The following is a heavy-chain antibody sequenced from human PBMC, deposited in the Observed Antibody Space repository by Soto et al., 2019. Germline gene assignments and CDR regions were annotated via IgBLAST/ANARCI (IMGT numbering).Heavy chain of an antibody. J-gene: IGHJ4*02. V-gene: IGHV3-48*03. Sequence: SLRLSCAASGFTLRNYEMNWVRQAPGKGLEWISKISGSNNNIYYADSVRGRFTISRDNAKHSLYLQMNSLRAEDTAIYYCASERLCGADCYFFDNWGQGTQVTVSS. CDR1: GFTLRNYE. D-gene: IGHD2-21*02. CDR2: ISGSNNNI. CDR3: ASERLCGADCYFFDN.